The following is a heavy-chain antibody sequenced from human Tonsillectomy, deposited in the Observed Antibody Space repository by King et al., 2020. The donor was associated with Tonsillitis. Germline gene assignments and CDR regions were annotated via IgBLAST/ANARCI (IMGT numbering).Heavy chain of an antibody. CDR3: ARGTRPGYFQH. J-gene: IGHJ1*01. CDR2: LYSEGTP. V-gene: IGHV3-53*01. Sequence: VQLVESGGGLIQPGGSLRLSCAASGFPVSSNYMSWVRQAPGKGLEWVSLLYSEGTPYYAHSVRGRFTISRDNSKNTLYLQMNSLRAEDTAVYYCARGTRPGYFQHWGQGTLVTVSS. CDR1: GFPVSSNY.